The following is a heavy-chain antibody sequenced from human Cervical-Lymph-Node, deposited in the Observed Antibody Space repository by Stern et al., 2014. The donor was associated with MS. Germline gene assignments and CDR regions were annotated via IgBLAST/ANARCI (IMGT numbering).Heavy chain of an antibody. CDR3: ARVDDLGSSWFDP. V-gene: IGHV4-61*02. J-gene: IGHJ5*02. CDR2: IYSSGST. D-gene: IGHD3/OR15-3a*01. Sequence: QVQLQESGPGLVKPSQTLSLTCTVSGGSFRRGRYNWNWIRQAAGRGLEWIGGIYSSGSTVYNPSLKSRVNIALDKSRHLFSLKLNALSAADTAVYYCARVDDLGSSWFDPWGQGSLVTVSS. CDR1: GGSFRRGRYN.